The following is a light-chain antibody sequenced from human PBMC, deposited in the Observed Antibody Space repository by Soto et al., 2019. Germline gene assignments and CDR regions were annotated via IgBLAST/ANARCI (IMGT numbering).Light chain of an antibody. Sequence: EIVLTQSPGTLSLSPGERATLSCRASQSISSNYLAWYQQKPGQAPRLLIYGASSRATGIPYRFSGSGSGTDFTLTISRLEPDDSAIYDWHKYGSWTFGQGTKVEIK. V-gene: IGKV3-20*01. CDR2: GAS. CDR1: QSISSNY. CDR3: HKYGSWT. J-gene: IGKJ1*01.